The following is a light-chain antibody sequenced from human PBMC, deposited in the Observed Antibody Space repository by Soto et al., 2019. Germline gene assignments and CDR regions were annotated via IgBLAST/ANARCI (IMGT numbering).Light chain of an antibody. CDR2: DAS. Sequence: IQMTHSPSTLSASVLYRVTITFLASQSISSWLAWYQQKPGKAPKLLIYDASSLESGVPSRFSGTGSGTEFTLTISSLQPDDFASYYCQQYHTSSITFGKGTRLEIK. CDR3: QQYHTSSIT. V-gene: IGKV1-5*01. J-gene: IGKJ5*01. CDR1: QSISSW.